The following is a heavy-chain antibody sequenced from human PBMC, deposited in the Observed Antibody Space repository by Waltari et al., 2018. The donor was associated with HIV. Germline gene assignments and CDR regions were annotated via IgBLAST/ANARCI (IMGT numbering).Heavy chain of an antibody. V-gene: IGHV4-39*01. CDR1: GGSISSRSYY. Sequence: QLQLQESGPGLVKPSETLSLTCTVSGGSISSRSYYCAWIRQPPGKGLGWIGSIYYSGSTYYNPSLKSRVTISVDTSKNQFSLKLSSVTAADTAVYYCANIVVVPAANYGMDVWGQGTTVTVSS. D-gene: IGHD2-2*01. CDR2: IYYSGST. CDR3: ANIVVVPAANYGMDV. J-gene: IGHJ6*02.